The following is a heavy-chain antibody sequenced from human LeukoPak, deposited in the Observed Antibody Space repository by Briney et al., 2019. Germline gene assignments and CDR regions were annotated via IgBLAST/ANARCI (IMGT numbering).Heavy chain of an antibody. CDR1: GGSFSGYY. J-gene: IGHJ5*02. D-gene: IGHD6-6*01. V-gene: IGHV4-34*01. CDR3: ARSRAGSSSSNWFDP. CDR2: INHSGST. Sequence: SETLSLTCAVYGGSFSGYYWSWIRQPPGKGLEWIGEINHSGSTNYNPSLKSRVTISVETSKNQFSLKLSSVTAADTAVYYCARSRAGSSSSNWFDPWGQGTLVTVSS.